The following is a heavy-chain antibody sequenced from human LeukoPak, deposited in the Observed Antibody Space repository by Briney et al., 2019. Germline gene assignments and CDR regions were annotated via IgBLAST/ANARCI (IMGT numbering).Heavy chain of an antibody. J-gene: IGHJ4*02. CDR3: ARDGSPPYYYGSGGYYSDY. Sequence: ASVKVSCKASGYTFTSYYMHWVRQAPGQGLEWMGIINPSGGSTSYAQKFQGRVTMTRDTSTSTVYMELSSLRSEDTAVYYCARDGSPPYYYGSGGYYSDYWGQGTLVTVSS. D-gene: IGHD3-10*01. CDR1: GYTFTSYY. V-gene: IGHV1-46*01. CDR2: INPSGGST.